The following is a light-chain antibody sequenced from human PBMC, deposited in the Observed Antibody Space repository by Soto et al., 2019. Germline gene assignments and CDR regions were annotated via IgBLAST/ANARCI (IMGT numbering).Light chain of an antibody. CDR3: HRYNSFPLT. V-gene: IGKV1-27*01. CDR1: QGIGNF. J-gene: IGKJ4*01. CDR2: AAS. Sequence: DIETTQSPSSLSASVGDRVTISCRASQGIGNFLAWYQHKQGNVPKLLIYAASTLQSGGPSRFSGSGSGTDFTLTISDLQPEDVATYFCHRYNSFPLTVGGGTKVDIK.